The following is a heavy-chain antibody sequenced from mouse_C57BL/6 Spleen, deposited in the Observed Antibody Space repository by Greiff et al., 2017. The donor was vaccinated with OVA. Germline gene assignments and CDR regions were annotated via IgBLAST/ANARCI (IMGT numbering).Heavy chain of an antibody. D-gene: IGHD2-4*01. Sequence: VQLQQSGPELVKPGASVKISCKASGYTFTDYYMNWVKQSHGKSLEWIGDINPNNGGTSYNQKFKGKATLTVDKSSSTAYMELRSLTSEDSAVYYCARSEYDSLFSAMYYWGQGTSVTVSS. J-gene: IGHJ4*01. CDR2: INPNNGGT. V-gene: IGHV1-26*01. CDR3: ARSEYDSLFSAMYY. CDR1: GYTFTDYY.